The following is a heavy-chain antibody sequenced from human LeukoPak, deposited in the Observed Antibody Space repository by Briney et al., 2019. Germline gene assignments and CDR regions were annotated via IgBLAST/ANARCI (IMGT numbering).Heavy chain of an antibody. D-gene: IGHD4-11*01. Sequence: ASVKVSCKASGYTFTSYGISWVRQAPGQGLEWMGWIGAYNGNTNYAQKLQGRVTMTTDTSTSTAYMELRSLRSDDTAVYYCARDYGRDSNYWFDPWGQGTLVTVSS. J-gene: IGHJ5*02. CDR3: ARDYGRDSNYWFDP. CDR2: IGAYNGNT. CDR1: GYTFTSYG. V-gene: IGHV1-18*01.